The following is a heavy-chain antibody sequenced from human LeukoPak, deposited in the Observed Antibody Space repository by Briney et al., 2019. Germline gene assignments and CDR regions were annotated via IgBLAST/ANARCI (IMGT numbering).Heavy chain of an antibody. D-gene: IGHD4-17*01. CDR3: ARAQTYGDSRLLLDY. V-gene: IGHV1-69*13. Sequence: SVKVSCKASGGTFSSYAISWVRQAPGQGLEWMGGIIPIFGTANYAQKFQGRVTITADESTSTAYMELSSLRSEDTAVYYCARAQTYGDSRLLLDYWGQGTLVTVSS. CDR2: IIPIFGTA. J-gene: IGHJ4*02. CDR1: GGTFSSYA.